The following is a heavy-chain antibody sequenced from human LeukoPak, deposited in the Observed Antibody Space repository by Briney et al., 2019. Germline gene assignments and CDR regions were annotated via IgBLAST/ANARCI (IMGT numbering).Heavy chain of an antibody. CDR1: GNTFTRYD. V-gene: IGHV1-8*01. D-gene: IGHD3-3*01. CDR2: MNPNTGNT. Sequence: ASVKVSCKPSGNTFTRYDINWVRQATGHRLEWMGWMNPNTGNTGYAQKFQARVTITRNTCTSTAYMELSSLRSEDTAVYYYARDEFWSGYPFDYWGQGTLVTVSP. J-gene: IGHJ4*02. CDR3: ARDEFWSGYPFDY.